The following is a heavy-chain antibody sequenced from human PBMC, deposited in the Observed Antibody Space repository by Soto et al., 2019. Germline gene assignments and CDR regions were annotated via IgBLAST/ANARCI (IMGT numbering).Heavy chain of an antibody. CDR3: ASIVATISYYYYGMDV. D-gene: IGHD5-12*01. CDR2: IIPIFGTA. J-gene: IGHJ6*02. V-gene: IGHV1-69*01. Sequence: QVQLVQSGAEVKKPGSSVKVSCKASGGTFSSYAISWVRQAPGQGLEWMGGIIPIFGTANYAQKFQSRVMIRAEEPTSTAYMELSRLRTEDTAVYYCASIVATISYYYYGMDVWGQGTTVTVSS. CDR1: GGTFSSYA.